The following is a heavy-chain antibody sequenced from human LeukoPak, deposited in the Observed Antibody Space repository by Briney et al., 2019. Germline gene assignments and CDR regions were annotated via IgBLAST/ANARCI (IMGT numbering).Heavy chain of an antibody. CDR2: ITISGHTK. J-gene: IGHJ5*02. CDR1: GFDLNTYE. V-gene: IGHV3-48*03. Sequence: PGGSLRLSCAASGFDLNTYEMNWVRQAPGKGLEWIADITISGHTKNYADSVKGRFTISRDSAGPSLSLQMNSLRVEDTGVYYCARGDPHADLWGQGTLVTVSS. CDR3: ARGDPHADL.